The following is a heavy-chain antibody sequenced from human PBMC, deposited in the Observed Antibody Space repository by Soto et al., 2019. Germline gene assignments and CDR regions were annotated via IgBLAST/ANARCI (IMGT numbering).Heavy chain of an antibody. Sequence: QVQLVQSGPEVRKPGASVRLSCATSGYNFNQYYIHWVRQAPGQGLEWMGIINLRGGTTEYAHKLRGRVNVTGETSPRTGYMELSSLGSEETAVYFWVRGPDDSGVPRLDHWGQGTLITVSS. V-gene: IGHV1-46*02. CDR1: GYNFNQYY. CDR2: INLRGGTT. CDR3: VRGPDDSGVPRLDH. D-gene: IGHD4-4*01. J-gene: IGHJ4*02.